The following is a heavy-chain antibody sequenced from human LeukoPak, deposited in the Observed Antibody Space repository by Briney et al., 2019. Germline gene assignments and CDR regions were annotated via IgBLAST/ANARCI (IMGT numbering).Heavy chain of an antibody. J-gene: IGHJ5*02. V-gene: IGHV1-2*02. CDR1: GYTFTGYY. CDR3: ARVMVRGVTLNWFDP. Sequence: GASVNVSCKASGYTFTGYYMHWVRQAPGQGLEWLGWINPNSGGTNYAQKFQGRVTMTRDTSISTAYMELSRLRSDDTAVYYCARVMVRGVTLNWFDPWGQGTLVTVSS. D-gene: IGHD3-10*01. CDR2: INPNSGGT.